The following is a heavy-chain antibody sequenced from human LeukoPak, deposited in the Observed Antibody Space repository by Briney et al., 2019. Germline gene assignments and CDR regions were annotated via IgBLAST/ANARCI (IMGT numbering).Heavy chain of an antibody. D-gene: IGHD2/OR15-2a*01. Sequence: GGSLRPSCAASGFTFRDFSMHWVRHAPGKGLEWVSLVSGDGGVTHYADSVKGRFTISRDNSKNSLYLQMSSLRVEDTAFYYCAKGNNSLSFNFDYWGQGTLVTVSS. CDR1: GFTFRDFS. V-gene: IGHV3-43*02. CDR2: VSGDGGVT. CDR3: AKGNNSLSFNFDY. J-gene: IGHJ4*02.